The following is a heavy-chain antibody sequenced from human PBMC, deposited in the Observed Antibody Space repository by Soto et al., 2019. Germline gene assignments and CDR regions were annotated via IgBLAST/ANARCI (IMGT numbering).Heavy chain of an antibody. CDR2: IDHSGST. CDR3: ARLPGECTTATCYAFRRGDY. D-gene: IGHD2-2*01. J-gene: IGHJ4*02. CDR1: GGSFRDYY. V-gene: IGHV4-34*01. Sequence: PSETLSLTCDVYGGSFRDYYWNWVRQTPGKGLEWIGEIDHSGSTNYNPSLKSRVTISLHTSKNQFSLNLTSVTAADTAVYYCARLPGECTTATCYAFRRGDYWGQGTLVTVS.